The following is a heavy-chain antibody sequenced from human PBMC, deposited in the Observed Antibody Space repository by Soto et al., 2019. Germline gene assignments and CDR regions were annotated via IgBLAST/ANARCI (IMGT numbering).Heavy chain of an antibody. CDR3: ARALPTFCTNGVCSYFDY. CDR1: GFTFSSYW. Sequence: LSLTCAASGFTFSSYWMSWVRQAPGKGLEWVANIKQDGSEKYYVDSVKGRFTISRDNAKNSLYLQMNSLRAEDTAVYYCARALPTFCTNGVCSYFDYWGQGTLVTVSS. J-gene: IGHJ4*02. CDR2: IKQDGSEK. D-gene: IGHD2-8*01. V-gene: IGHV3-7*01.